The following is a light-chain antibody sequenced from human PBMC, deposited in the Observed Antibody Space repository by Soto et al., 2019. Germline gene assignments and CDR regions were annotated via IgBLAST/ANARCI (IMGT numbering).Light chain of an antibody. CDR3: QQYDRAPRT. CDR1: EDIRHF. V-gene: IGKV1-27*01. CDR2: AAS. Sequence: DIQVTQSPSSLSASAGDRVSITCRASEDIRHFLAWYQQKPGQAPKVLIYAASTLRSGVPSRFSGSGSGTYFTLIISSLQPEDAATYFCQQYDRAPRTFGQGTRVEIK. J-gene: IGKJ1*01.